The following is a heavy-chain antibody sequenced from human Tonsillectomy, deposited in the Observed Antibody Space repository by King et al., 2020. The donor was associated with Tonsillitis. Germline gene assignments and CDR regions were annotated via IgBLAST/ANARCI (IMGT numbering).Heavy chain of an antibody. CDR2: IRSKAYGGTT. CDR3: TSLYSNWFDP. V-gene: IGHV3-49*03. Sequence: QLVQSGGGLVQPGRSLRLSCTASGFTFGDYAMSWFRQSPWKGLEWVGFIRSKAYGGTTEYAASVKGRFTISRDDSKSIAYLQMNSLKTEDTAVYYCTSLYSNWFDPWGQGTLVNVSS. CDR1: GFTFGDYA. J-gene: IGHJ5*02. D-gene: IGHD2-21*01.